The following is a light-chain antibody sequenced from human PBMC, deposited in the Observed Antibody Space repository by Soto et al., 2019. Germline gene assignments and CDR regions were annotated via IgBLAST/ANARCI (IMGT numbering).Light chain of an antibody. J-gene: IGKJ2*01. Sequence: EIVMTQSPATRSVCPGERASLSCRASQSVSSNLAWYQQKPGQAPRLLIYGASTRATGIPAKFSGSGSGTEITLTISSLQYEDFAVYYCQQYNNWPPTFGQGTKLEIK. CDR2: GAS. CDR3: QQYNNWPPT. CDR1: QSVSSN. V-gene: IGKV3-15*01.